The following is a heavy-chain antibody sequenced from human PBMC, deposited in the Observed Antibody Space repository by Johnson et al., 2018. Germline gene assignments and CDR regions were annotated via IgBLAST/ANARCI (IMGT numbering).Heavy chain of an antibody. CDR2: ISWNSGRL. CDR1: GFTFGDYA. V-gene: IGHV3-9*01. J-gene: IGHJ3*01. Sequence: VQLVQSGGGLVQPGRSLRLSCAASGFTFGDYAMHWVRQAPGKGLEWVSGISWNSGRLGYADSVKGGFNISRDNVKNSLYLKMINLRAEETALYYCVKDLRYSYGYGTGGFHVWGQGTMVTVSS. CDR3: VKDLRYSYGYGTGGFHV. D-gene: IGHD5-18*01.